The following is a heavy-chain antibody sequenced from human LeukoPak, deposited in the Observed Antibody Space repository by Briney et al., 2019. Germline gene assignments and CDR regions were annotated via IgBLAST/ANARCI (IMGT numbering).Heavy chain of an antibody. J-gene: IGHJ3*02. CDR3: ARDGIPTYAFDI. Sequence: GGSLRLSCSASGFTFSTYWMSWVRQAPGKGLEWMANINRDGGAQNYVDSVKGRFTISRDNAKDSLLLQMNNLRAEDTALYYCARDGIPTYAFDIWGQGTMVTVSP. CDR1: GFTFSTYW. V-gene: IGHV3-7*01. CDR2: INRDGGAQ. D-gene: IGHD1-26*01.